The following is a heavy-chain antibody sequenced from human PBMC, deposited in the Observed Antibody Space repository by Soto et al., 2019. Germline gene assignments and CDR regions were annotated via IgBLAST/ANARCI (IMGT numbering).Heavy chain of an antibody. CDR1: GASISSSY. D-gene: IGHD3-22*01. V-gene: IGHV4-59*01. J-gene: IGHJ3*01. CDR3: ARGYFDSSDSSNTFDV. Sequence: QVQLQESGPGLVKPSESLSLMCTVSGASISSSYWSWIRQFPGKQLEWIGYIHHSGKTMSNPSLKSRIIMSVDTSKNQLSLTLTSVTAADTAVYYCARGYFDSSDSSNTFDVWGPGTMVTVSS. CDR2: IHHSGKT.